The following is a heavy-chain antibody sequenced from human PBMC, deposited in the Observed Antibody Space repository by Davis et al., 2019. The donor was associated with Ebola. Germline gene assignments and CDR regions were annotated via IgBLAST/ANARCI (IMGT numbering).Heavy chain of an antibody. Sequence: GESLKISCAASGFTFTTHSMNWVRQAPGKGLEWISYIRRGGDVTYYADSVKGRFTVSRDNAKNSLYLQMFSLRDEDTAVYYCVREAGGGSYADVWGKGTTVTVSS. CDR3: VREAGGGSYADV. CDR1: GFTFTTHS. J-gene: IGHJ6*04. V-gene: IGHV3-48*02. D-gene: IGHD1-26*01. CDR2: IRRGGDVT.